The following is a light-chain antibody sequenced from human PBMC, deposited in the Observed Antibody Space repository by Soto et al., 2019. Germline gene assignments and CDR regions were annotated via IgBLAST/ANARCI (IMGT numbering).Light chain of an antibody. CDR2: GAS. Sequence: EIVLTQSPGTLSLSPGERATLSCRASQRVSSSYLAWYQQKPGQAPRLLIYGASSRATGIPDRFSGSGSGTDFTLIISRLEPEDFAVYYCQQYGSSPTFGQGTRLEI. V-gene: IGKV3-20*01. CDR1: QRVSSSY. J-gene: IGKJ5*01. CDR3: QQYGSSPT.